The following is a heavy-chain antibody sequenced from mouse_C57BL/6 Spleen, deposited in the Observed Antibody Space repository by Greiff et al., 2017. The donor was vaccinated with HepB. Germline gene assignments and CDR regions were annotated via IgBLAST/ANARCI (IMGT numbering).Heavy chain of an antibody. J-gene: IGHJ4*01. CDR2: IDPNSGGT. V-gene: IGHV1-72*01. CDR1: GYTFTSYW. CDR3: AGLYTTVVRGYYAMDY. Sequence: QVQLQQSGAELVKPGASVKLSCKASGYTFTSYWMHWVKQRPGRGLEWIGRIDPNSGGTKYNEKFKSKATLTVDKPSSTAYMQLSSLTSEDSAVYYCAGLYTTVVRGYYAMDYWGQGTSVTVSS. D-gene: IGHD1-1*01.